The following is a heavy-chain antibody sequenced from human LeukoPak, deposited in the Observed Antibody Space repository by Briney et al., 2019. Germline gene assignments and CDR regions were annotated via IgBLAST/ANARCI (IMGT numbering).Heavy chain of an antibody. J-gene: IGHJ6*03. V-gene: IGHV4-38-2*02. CDR1: GYSISSGNY. CDR3: ARIDILTGGYYMDV. D-gene: IGHD3-9*01. CDR2: IDHSGSI. Sequence: SETLSLTCTVSGYSISSGNYWGWIRQPPGKGLEWMGSIDHSGSIYYNPSLKSRVTISVDTSKNQFSLKVSSVTAADTAVYYCARIDILTGGYYMDVWGKGTTVTISS.